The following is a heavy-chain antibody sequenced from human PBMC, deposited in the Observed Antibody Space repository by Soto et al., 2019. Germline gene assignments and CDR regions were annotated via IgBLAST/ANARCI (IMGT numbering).Heavy chain of an antibody. Sequence: QPGGSLRLSCAASGFTFSSYGMHWVRQAPGKGLEWVAVISYDGSNKYYADSVKGRFTISRDNSKNTLYLQMNSLRAEDTAVYYCAKELSGYDILDYYGMDVWGQGTTVTVSS. CDR2: ISYDGSNK. D-gene: IGHD5-12*01. J-gene: IGHJ6*02. V-gene: IGHV3-30*18. CDR1: GFTFSSYG. CDR3: AKELSGYDILDYYGMDV.